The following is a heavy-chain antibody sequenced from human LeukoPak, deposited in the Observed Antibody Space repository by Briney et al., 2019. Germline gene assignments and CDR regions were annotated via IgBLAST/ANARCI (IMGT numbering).Heavy chain of an antibody. J-gene: IGHJ4*02. Sequence: ASVKVSCKASGYTFTSYYMHWVRQAPGQGLEWMGIINPSGGSTSYAQKFQGRVTMTRDTSISTAYMELSRLRSDDTAVCYCARDRARDNTAMVQNYWGQGTLVTVSS. D-gene: IGHD5-18*01. V-gene: IGHV1-46*01. CDR3: ARDRARDNTAMVQNY. CDR2: INPSGGST. CDR1: GYTFTSYY.